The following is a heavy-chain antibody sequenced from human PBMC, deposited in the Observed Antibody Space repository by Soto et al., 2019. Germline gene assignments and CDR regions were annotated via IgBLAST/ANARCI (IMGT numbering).Heavy chain of an antibody. Sequence: LRLSHAVSGFPLEQCCMNWVRQAPGKGLQWVSSISFSGDYIYYADSVKGRFTISREKARNSVYLQMNRLGVDDTALYFCARATYNWNHEYWGQGAQVSVS. J-gene: IGHJ4*02. CDR2: ISFSGDYI. D-gene: IGHD1-20*01. CDR3: ARATYNWNHEY. CDR1: GFPLEQCC. V-gene: IGHV3-21*01.